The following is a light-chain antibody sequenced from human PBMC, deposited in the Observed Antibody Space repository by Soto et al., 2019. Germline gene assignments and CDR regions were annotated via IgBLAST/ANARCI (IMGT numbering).Light chain of an antibody. CDR2: DAS. Sequence: DIQMNQCPSTLSASVGDRVTITCRASQSISSWLAWYQQKPGKAPKLLIYDASSLESGVPSRFSGSGSGTEFTLTISSLQPDDFATYYCQHYNSYSEAFGQVTKVDIK. J-gene: IGKJ1*01. CDR1: QSISSW. V-gene: IGKV1-5*01. CDR3: QHYNSYSEA.